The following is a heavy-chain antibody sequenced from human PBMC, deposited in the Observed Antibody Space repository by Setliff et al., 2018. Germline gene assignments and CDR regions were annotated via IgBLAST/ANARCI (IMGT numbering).Heavy chain of an antibody. CDR3: AKDYRGAHSTNWYAPYY. CDR1: GFTVRSYY. D-gene: IGHD6-13*01. J-gene: IGHJ4*02. V-gene: IGHV3-66*01. Sequence: GGSLRLSCAASGFTVRSYYMTWVRQAPGKGLEWVSVIYSGGSTYYADSVKGRFTISRDNSKNTLYLQMNSLRAEDTAVYYCAKDYRGAHSTNWYAPYYWGQGTLVTVSS. CDR2: IYSGGST.